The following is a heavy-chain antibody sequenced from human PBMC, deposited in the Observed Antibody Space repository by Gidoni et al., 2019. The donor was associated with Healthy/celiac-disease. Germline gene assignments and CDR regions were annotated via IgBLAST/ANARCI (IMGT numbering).Heavy chain of an antibody. V-gene: IGHV3-15*07. J-gene: IGHJ3*02. CDR3: THDGWELPDGAFDI. CDR1: SNAW. CDR2: IKSKTDGGTT. D-gene: IGHD1-26*01. Sequence: SNAWMNWVRQAPGKGLEWVGRIKSKTDGGTTDYAAPVKGRFTISRDDSKNTLYLQMNSLKTEDTAVYYCTHDGWELPDGAFDIWGQGTMVTVSS.